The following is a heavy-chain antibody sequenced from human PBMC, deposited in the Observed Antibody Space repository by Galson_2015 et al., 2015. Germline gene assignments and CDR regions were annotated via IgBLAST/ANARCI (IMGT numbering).Heavy chain of an antibody. D-gene: IGHD6-19*01. Sequence: VKVSCKASGYTFTSYGISWVRQAPGQGLEWMGWISAYNGNTNYAQKLQGRVTMTTDTSTSTAYMELRSLRSDDTAVYYCARDYTLDYSSGWPADYWGQGTLVTVSS. V-gene: IGHV1-18*01. CDR1: GYTFTSYG. J-gene: IGHJ4*02. CDR2: ISAYNGNT. CDR3: ARDYTLDYSSGWPADY.